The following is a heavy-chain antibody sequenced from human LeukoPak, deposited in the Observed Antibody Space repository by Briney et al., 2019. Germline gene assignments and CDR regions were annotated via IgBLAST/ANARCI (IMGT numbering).Heavy chain of an antibody. Sequence: GGSLRLSCAASGFTVSSNYMSWVRQAPGKGLEWVSVIYSGGSTYYADSVKGRFTISRDNSKNTLYLQMNSLRAEDTAVYYCAKDKYYYDSSGYLDYWGQGTLVTVSS. J-gene: IGHJ4*02. D-gene: IGHD3-22*01. CDR1: GFTVSSNY. CDR3: AKDKYYYDSSGYLDY. CDR2: IYSGGST. V-gene: IGHV3-66*01.